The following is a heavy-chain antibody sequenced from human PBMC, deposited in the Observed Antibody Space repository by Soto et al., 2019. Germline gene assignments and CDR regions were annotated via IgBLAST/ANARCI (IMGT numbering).Heavy chain of an antibody. CDR2: ISAYNGHT. CDR1: GYTFTTYG. CDR3: ARDLNMVRGVASFDY. J-gene: IGHJ4*02. V-gene: IGHV1-18*01. Sequence: EASVKVSCKASGYTFTTYGISWVRKAPGQGLEWMGWISAYNGHTNYAQKLQGRATMTTDTSTSTAYMELRSLRSDDTAIYYCARDLNMVRGVASFDYWGQGTLVTVSS. D-gene: IGHD3-10*01.